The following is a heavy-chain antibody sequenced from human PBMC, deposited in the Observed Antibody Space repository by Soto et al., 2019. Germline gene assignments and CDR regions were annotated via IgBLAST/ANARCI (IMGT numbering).Heavy chain of an antibody. J-gene: IGHJ6*02. CDR1: GGTFSSYA. CDR3: ATRDTGYSYGQYYYYYGMDV. V-gene: IGHV1-69*01. CDR2: IIPIFGTA. Sequence: QVQLVQSGAEVKKPGSSVKVSCTASGGTFSSYAISWVRQAPGQGLEWMGGIIPIFGTANYAQKFQGRVTITADESTSTAYMELSSLRSEDTAVYYCATRDTGYSYGQYYYYYGMDVWGQGTTVTVSS. D-gene: IGHD5-18*01.